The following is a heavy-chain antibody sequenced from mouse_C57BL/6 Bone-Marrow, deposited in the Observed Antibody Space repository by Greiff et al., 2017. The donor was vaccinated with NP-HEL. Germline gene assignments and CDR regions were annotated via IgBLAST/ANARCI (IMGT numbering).Heavy chain of an antibody. CDR2: ISDGGSYT. CDR3: ARDKATVVAVDAMDY. J-gene: IGHJ4*01. Sequence: EVKLMESGGGLVKPGGSLKLSCAASGFTFSSYAMSWVRQTPEKRLEWVATISDGGSYTYYPDNVKGRFTISRDNAKNNLYLQMSHLKSEDTAMYYCARDKATVVAVDAMDYWGQGTSVTVSS. CDR1: GFTFSSYA. D-gene: IGHD1-1*01. V-gene: IGHV5-4*01.